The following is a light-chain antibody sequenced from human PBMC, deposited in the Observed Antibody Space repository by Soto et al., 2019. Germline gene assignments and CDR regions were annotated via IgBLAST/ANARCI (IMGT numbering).Light chain of an antibody. V-gene: IGLV2-11*01. CDR1: SGDVGGSNH. Sequence: QSALAPPRSVSGSPGQSVTISCTGTSGDVGGSNHVSWYQHHPGKAPKFLIYDVTKRPSGVPDRFSGSKSGNTASLTISGLQPEDEADYYCCSDAGTYTFVFGTGTKVTVL. CDR2: DVT. J-gene: IGLJ1*01. CDR3: CSDAGTYTFV.